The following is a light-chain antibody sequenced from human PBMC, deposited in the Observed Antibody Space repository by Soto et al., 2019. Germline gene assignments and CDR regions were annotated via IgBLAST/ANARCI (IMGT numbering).Light chain of an antibody. J-gene: IGKJ1*01. V-gene: IGKV3D-20*02. CDR3: QQHSNSPRT. Sequence: EIVLTQSPGTLTLSPGESAALSCRASQTISNNYLVWYRQKPGQAPRLLIYAVSSRAAGIPDRFSGSGSGTDFALTIARLETEDPAVYYCQQHSNSPRTFGQGTRVEL. CDR1: QTISNNY. CDR2: AVS.